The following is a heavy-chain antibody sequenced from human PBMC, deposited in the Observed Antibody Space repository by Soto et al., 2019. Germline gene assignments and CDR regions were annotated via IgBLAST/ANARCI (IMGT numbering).Heavy chain of an antibody. Sequence: QVQLVQSGAEVKTPGASVKVSCKASGYTFTTYAIHRVRQAPGQSLEWMGWINSGNGNTKYSQKFQGRVTFTRDTAARTASMELSSLTSEDTAVYYCARNYDARYYYYYAMDVWGQGTTVTVSS. CDR1: GYTFTTYA. V-gene: IGHV1-3*01. CDR2: INSGNGNT. CDR3: ARNYDARYYYYYAMDV. J-gene: IGHJ6*02. D-gene: IGHD5-12*01.